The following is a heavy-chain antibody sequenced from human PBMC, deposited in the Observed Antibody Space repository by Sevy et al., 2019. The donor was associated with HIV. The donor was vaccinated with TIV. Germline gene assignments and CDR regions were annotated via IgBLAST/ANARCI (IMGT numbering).Heavy chain of an antibody. CDR3: AKDLDYRAAAGREYAFDI. D-gene: IGHD6-13*01. CDR1: GFTFDDYA. Sequence: GGSLRLSCAASGFTFDDYAMHWVRQAPGKGLEWVSGISWNSGSIGYADSVKGRFTISRDNAKNSLYLQMNSLRAEDTALYYCAKDLDYRAAAGREYAFDIWGQGTMVTVSS. J-gene: IGHJ3*02. CDR2: ISWNSGSI. V-gene: IGHV3-9*01.